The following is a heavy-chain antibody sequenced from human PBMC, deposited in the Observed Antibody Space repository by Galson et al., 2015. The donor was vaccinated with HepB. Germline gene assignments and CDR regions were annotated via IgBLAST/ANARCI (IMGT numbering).Heavy chain of an antibody. CDR3: ARGSIAAAEGTWFDP. Sequence: SVKVSCKASGYTFTSYYMHWVRQAPGQGLEWMGIINPSGGSTSYAQKFQGRVTMTRDTSTSTVYMELSSLRSEDTAVYYCARGSIAAAEGTWFDPWGQGTLVTVSS. V-gene: IGHV1-46*03. D-gene: IGHD6-13*01. J-gene: IGHJ5*02. CDR1: GYTFTSYY. CDR2: INPSGGST.